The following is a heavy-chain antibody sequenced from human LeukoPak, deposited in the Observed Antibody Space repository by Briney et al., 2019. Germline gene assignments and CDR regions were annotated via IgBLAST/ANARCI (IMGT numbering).Heavy chain of an antibody. CDR1: GGSISSSSYY. Sequence: PSETLSLTCTVSGGSISSSSYYWGWIRQPPGKGLEWIGYIYYSGSTYYNPSLKSRVTISVDTSKNQFSLRLSSVTAADTAVYYCARGLNDFWSGYKYFDLWGRGTLVTVSS. CDR2: IYYSGST. D-gene: IGHD3-3*01. V-gene: IGHV4-30-4*08. CDR3: ARGLNDFWSGYKYFDL. J-gene: IGHJ2*01.